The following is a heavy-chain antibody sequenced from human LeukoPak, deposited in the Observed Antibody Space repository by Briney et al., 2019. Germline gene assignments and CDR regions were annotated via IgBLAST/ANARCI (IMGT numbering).Heavy chain of an antibody. Sequence: SVKVSCKASGGTFSSYAISWVRQAPGQGLEWMGGIIPIFGTANYAQKFQGRVTMTRDTSTSTVYMELSSLRSEDTAVYYCARPVGGKNWFDPWGQGTLVTVSS. CDR2: IIPIFGTA. CDR3: ARPVGGKNWFDP. V-gene: IGHV1-69*05. D-gene: IGHD4-23*01. CDR1: GGTFSSYA. J-gene: IGHJ5*02.